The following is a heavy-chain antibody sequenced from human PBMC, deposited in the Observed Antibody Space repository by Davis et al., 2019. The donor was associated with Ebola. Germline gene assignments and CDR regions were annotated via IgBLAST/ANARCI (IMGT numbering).Heavy chain of an antibody. Sequence: GGSLRLSCAASRLTFSSYAMSWVRQAPGKGLEWVSTISGSGTYTYYADSVKGRFTISRDNAKNSLYLQMSSLRAEDTAIYYCARVKCGSASCVNGDSFDPWGQGTLVTVSS. D-gene: IGHD2-2*01. V-gene: IGHV3-23*01. J-gene: IGHJ5*02. CDR2: ISGSGTYT. CDR1: RLTFSSYA. CDR3: ARVKCGSASCVNGDSFDP.